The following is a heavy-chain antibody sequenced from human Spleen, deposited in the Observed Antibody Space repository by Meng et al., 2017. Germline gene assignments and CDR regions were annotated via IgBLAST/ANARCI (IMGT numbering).Heavy chain of an antibody. Sequence: GGSLRLSCVVSGFSVNNNYMNWVRQAPGKGLEWIGRMKSNVDGGTVDYAAAVKGRFFISRDDSENTFYLQMNSLKTEDTAVYYCSGYVDYWGHGTLVTVSS. CDR1: GFSVNNNY. J-gene: IGHJ4*01. V-gene: IGHV3-15*01. CDR2: MKSNVDGGTV. CDR3: SGYVDY.